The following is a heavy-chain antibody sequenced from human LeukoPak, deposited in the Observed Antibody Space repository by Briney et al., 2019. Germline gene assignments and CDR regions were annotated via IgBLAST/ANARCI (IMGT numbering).Heavy chain of an antibody. CDR3: ARHPTFGHYAFDI. V-gene: IGHV5-51*01. CDR2: IYPGDSDT. D-gene: IGHD3-10*01. Sequence: RGESLKISCKGSGYSFTSYWIGWVRQMPGKGLEWMGIIYPGDSDTRYSPSFQGQVTISADKSISTAYLQWSSLKASDTAMYYCARHPTFGHYAFDIWGQGQWSPSLQ. CDR1: GYSFTSYW. J-gene: IGHJ3*02.